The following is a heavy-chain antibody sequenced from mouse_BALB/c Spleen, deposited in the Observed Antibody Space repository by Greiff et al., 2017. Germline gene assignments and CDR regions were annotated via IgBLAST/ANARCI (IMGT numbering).Heavy chain of an antibody. Sequence: EVKLVESGGGLVQPGGSLRLSCATSGFTFTDYYMSWVRQPPGTALEWLGFIRNKANGYTTEYSASVKGRFTISRDNSQSILYLQMNTLRTEDSATYYCARVPYYYGSSSYFDYWGQGTTLTVSS. V-gene: IGHV7-3*02. D-gene: IGHD1-1*01. CDR1: GFTFTDYY. CDR2: IRNKANGYTT. J-gene: IGHJ2*01. CDR3: ARVPYYYGSSSYFDY.